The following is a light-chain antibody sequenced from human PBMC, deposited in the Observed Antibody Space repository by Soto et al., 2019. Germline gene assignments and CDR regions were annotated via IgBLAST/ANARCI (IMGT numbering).Light chain of an antibody. CDR2: KAS. V-gene: IGKV1-5*03. CDR1: QTISSW. CDR3: QHYNSYSEA. J-gene: IGKJ1*01. Sequence: DIQMTQSPSTLSASVGDRVTITCRASQTISSWSAWYQQKPGKAPKLLIYKASTLKSGVPSRFSGSGSGTEFTLTIRSLQPDDFATYYCQHYNSYSEAFGQGTRWIS.